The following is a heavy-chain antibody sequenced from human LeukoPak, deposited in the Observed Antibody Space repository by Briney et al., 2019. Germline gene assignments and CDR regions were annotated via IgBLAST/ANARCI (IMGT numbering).Heavy chain of an antibody. CDR2: IWYDGSNK. Sequence: GGSLRLSCAASGFTFSSYGMHWVRQAPGKGLEWVAVIWYDGSNKYYADSVKGRFTISRDNSKNTLYLQMNSLRAEDTAVYYCGKGDSSGYLFDYWGQGTLVTVSS. D-gene: IGHD3-22*01. J-gene: IGHJ4*02. V-gene: IGHV3-33*06. CDR1: GFTFSSYG. CDR3: GKGDSSGYLFDY.